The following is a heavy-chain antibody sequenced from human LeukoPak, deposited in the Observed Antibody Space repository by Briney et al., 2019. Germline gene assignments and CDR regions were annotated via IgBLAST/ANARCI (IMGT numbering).Heavy chain of an antibody. V-gene: IGHV3-30*03. CDR3: ARDLFDSRYCSSTSCYNGMDV. Sequence: PGGSLRLSCAASGFTFSSYGMHWVRQAPGKGLEWVAVISYDGSNKYYADSVKGRFTISRDNSKNTLYLQMNSLRAEDTAVYYCARDLFDSRYCSSTSCYNGMDVWGQGTTVTVSS. D-gene: IGHD2-2*02. CDR1: GFTFSSYG. CDR2: ISYDGSNK. J-gene: IGHJ6*02.